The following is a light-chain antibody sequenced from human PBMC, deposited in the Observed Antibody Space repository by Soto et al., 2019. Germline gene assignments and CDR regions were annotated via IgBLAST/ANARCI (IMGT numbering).Light chain of an antibody. CDR2: WAS. V-gene: IGKV4-1*01. Sequence: DIVMTQSPDSLAVSLGERATINCKSSQSVLYSSNNKNYLAWYQQKPGQPPKLLIYWASTRESGGPDRFSGSGSGTDFTLTIRSLQAEDVAVYYCQQYYSTPQTFGQGTKVDIK. J-gene: IGKJ1*01. CDR1: QSVLYSSNNKNY. CDR3: QQYYSTPQT.